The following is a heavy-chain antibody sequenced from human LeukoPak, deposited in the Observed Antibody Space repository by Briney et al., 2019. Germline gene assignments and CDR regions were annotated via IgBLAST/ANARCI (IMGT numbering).Heavy chain of an antibody. CDR1: GGSISSYY. CDR3: ARQGVATAIDY. J-gene: IGHJ4*02. CDR2: ISYSGST. D-gene: IGHD2-21*02. Sequence: SETLSLTCTVSGGSISSYYWSWIRQPPGKGLEWIGYISYSGSTNYNPSLKSRVTISVDTSKTQFSLSLSSVTAPDTAVYYCARQGVATAIDYWGQGTLVTVSS. V-gene: IGHV4-59*08.